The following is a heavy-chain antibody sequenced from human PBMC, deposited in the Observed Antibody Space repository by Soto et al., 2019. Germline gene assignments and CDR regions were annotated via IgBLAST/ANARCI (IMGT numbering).Heavy chain of an antibody. D-gene: IGHD1-26*01. J-gene: IGHJ4*02. CDR2: ISAYNGNT. V-gene: IGHV1-18*01. CDR1: GYTFTSYG. CDR3: ARDAGVSAELYY. Sequence: QVQLVQSGAEVKKPGASVKVSCKAYGYTFTSYGISWVRQAPGQGLEWMGGISAYNGNTNYAQKVQGRVTMTTDTSTSTANMDLRSLRSDDTAVYYCARDAGVSAELYYWGQGTLVTVSS.